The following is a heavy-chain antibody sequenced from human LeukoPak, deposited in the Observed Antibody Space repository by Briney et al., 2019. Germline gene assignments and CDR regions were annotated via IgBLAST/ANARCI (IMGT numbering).Heavy chain of an antibody. J-gene: IGHJ2*01. CDR3: ASAPLDWCFDL. CDR2: IYYSGST. CDR1: GGSISSYY. V-gene: IGHV4-59*08. Sequence: PSETLSLTCTVSGGSISSYYWSWIRQPPGKGLEWIGYIYYSGSTNYNPSLKSRVTISVDTSKNQFSLKLSSVTAADTAVYYCASAPLDWCFDLWGRGTLVTVSS.